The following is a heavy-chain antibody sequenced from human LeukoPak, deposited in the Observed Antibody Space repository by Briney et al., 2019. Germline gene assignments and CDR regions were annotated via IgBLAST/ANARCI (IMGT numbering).Heavy chain of an antibody. V-gene: IGHV3-11*01. CDR1: GFTFSDYY. CDR3: ARDGPYYYDSSGYLDDAFDI. J-gene: IGHJ3*02. Sequence: GGSLRLSCAASGFTFSDYYMSWIRQAPGKGLEWVSYISSSGSTIYYADSVKGRFTISRDNAKNSLYLQMNSLRAEDTAVYYCARDGPYYYDSSGYLDDAFDIWGQGTMVTVSS. D-gene: IGHD3-22*01. CDR2: ISSSGSTI.